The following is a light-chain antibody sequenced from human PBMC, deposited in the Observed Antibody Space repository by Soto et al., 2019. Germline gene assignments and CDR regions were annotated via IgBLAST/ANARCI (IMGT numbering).Light chain of an antibody. Sequence: DIQLTQSPSFLSASVGDRVTITCRASQGIRDFLAWYQQKPGQPPKLLIYAASTLQTGVPTWFSGIASGTEFTLIISNLQPADFATYYCQQFNVYPLTFGGGTKVEIK. CDR3: QQFNVYPLT. J-gene: IGKJ4*01. V-gene: IGKV1-9*01. CDR1: QGIRDF. CDR2: AAS.